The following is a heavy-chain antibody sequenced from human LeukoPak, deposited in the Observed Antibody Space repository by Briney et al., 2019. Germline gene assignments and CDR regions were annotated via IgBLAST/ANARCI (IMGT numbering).Heavy chain of an antibody. CDR3: AKDVNSYTYANIDY. CDR2: ISYDGNNK. Sequence: PGRSLRLSCAASGFGFSSYAMHWVRQAPGKGLEWVAVISYDGNNKYHADSVKGRFTISRDNAKNTLYLQMNSLSPEDTAVYYCAKDVNSYTYANIDYWGQGTLVTVSS. CDR1: GFGFSSYA. J-gene: IGHJ4*02. V-gene: IGHV3-30*18. D-gene: IGHD3-16*01.